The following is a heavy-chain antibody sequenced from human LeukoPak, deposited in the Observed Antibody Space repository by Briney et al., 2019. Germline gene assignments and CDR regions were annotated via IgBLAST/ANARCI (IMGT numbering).Heavy chain of an antibody. Sequence: GGSLRLSCAASGFTFSSYAMHWVRQAPGKGLEWVAFIRYDGSNKYYADSVKGRFTISRDNSKNTLYLQMNSLRAEDTAMYYCAKDYSSPYYYYYYMDVWGKGTTVTVSS. D-gene: IGHD6-6*01. CDR2: IRYDGSNK. CDR3: AKDYSSPYYYYYYMDV. J-gene: IGHJ6*03. CDR1: GFTFSSYA. V-gene: IGHV3-30*02.